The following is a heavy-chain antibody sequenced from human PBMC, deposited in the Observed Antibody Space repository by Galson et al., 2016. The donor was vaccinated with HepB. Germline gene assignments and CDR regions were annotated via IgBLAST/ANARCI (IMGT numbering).Heavy chain of an antibody. CDR3: AIGGGGGVRYFDP. CDR2: VYTSGKT. J-gene: IGHJ4*02. CDR1: GASLRDHY. D-gene: IGHD3-16*01. Sequence: ETLAPTCTVSGASLRDHYWSWIRPPAGEGLEWIGRVYTSGKTHVNHSLRGRVTLSADTSKNQSSLSLKSVTAADTAGYYCAIGGGGGVRYFDPWGQGAQVTVSS. V-gene: IGHV4-4*07.